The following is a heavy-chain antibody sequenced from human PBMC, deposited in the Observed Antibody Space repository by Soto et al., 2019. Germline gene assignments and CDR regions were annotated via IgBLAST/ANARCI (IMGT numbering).Heavy chain of an antibody. CDR3: ARDVPLQGDAFDI. D-gene: IGHD4-4*01. V-gene: IGHV3-33*01. CDR2: IWYDGSNK. Sequence: GGSLRLSCAASGFTFSSYGMHWVRQAPGKGLEWVAVIWYDGSNKYYADSVKGRFTISRDNSKNTLYLQMNSLRAEDTAVYYCARDVPLQGDAFDIWGQGTMVTVSS. CDR1: GFTFSSYG. J-gene: IGHJ3*02.